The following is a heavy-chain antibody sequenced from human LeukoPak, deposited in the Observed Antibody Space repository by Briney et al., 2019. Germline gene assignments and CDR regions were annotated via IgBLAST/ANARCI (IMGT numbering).Heavy chain of an antibody. V-gene: IGHV1-69*13. J-gene: IGHJ4*02. CDR3: APMTTD. CDR2: IIPIFGMT. Sequence: GASVKVSCKASGGTFSSYDISWVRQAPGQGLEWMGGIIPIFGMTNYAQKFQGRVTISADESTSTVYMELSSLRSEDTAVCYCAPMTTDWGQGTLVTVSS. D-gene: IGHD3-22*01. CDR1: GGTFSSYD.